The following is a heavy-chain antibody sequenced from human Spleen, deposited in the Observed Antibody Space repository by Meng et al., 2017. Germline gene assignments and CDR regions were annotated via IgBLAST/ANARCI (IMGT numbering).Heavy chain of an antibody. Sequence: GESLKISCEASGFTFSSYSMNWVRQAPGKGLEWVSSISSSRRYIQYADSVKGRFTISRENAKHSLYLQMNTLRAEDTAIYYCARDDPDYGSGDDAYDVWGQGTMVTVSS. CDR3: ARDDPDYGSGDDAYDV. CDR2: ISSSRRYI. D-gene: IGHD3-10*01. CDR1: GFTFSSYS. J-gene: IGHJ3*01. V-gene: IGHV3-21*01.